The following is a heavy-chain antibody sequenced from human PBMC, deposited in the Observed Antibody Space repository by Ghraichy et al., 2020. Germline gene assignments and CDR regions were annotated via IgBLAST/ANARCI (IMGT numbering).Heavy chain of an antibody. V-gene: IGHV4-39*01. CDR3: ARHKPVSSGWFMFDP. J-gene: IGHJ5*02. CDR2: IYYSGST. CDR1: GGSISSSSYY. D-gene: IGHD6-19*01. Sequence: ESLNISCTVSGGSISSSSYYWGWIRQPPGKGLEWIGSIYYSGSTYYNPSLKSRVTISVDTSKNQFSLKLSSVTAADTAVYYCARHKPVSSGWFMFDPWGQGTLVTVSS.